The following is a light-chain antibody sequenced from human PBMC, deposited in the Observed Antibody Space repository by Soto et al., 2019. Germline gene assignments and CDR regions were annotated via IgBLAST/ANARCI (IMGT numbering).Light chain of an antibody. CDR2: DAS. CDR1: QSIHRW. CDR3: QQYGSSPKT. J-gene: IGKJ1*01. V-gene: IGKV1-5*01. Sequence: DIQMTQSPSSLSASVGDRVTITCRASQSIHRWLAWYQQKPGKAPKLLIYDASSLESGVPSRFSGSGSGTEFTLTISRLEPEDFAVYYCQQYGSSPKTFGQGTKVDIK.